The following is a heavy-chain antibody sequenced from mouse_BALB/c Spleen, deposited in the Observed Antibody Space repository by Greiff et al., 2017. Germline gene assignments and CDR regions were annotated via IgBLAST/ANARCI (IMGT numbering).Heavy chain of an antibody. CDR2: ISYSGST. CDR3: ARLVSSSSLYYYAMDY. J-gene: IGHJ4*01. Sequence: EVQLQESGPGLVKPSQSLSLTCTVTGYSITSDYAWNWIRQFPGNKLEWMGYISYSGSTSYNPSLKSRISITRDTSKNQFFLQLNSVTTEDTATYYCARLVSSSSLYYYAMDYWGQGTSVTVSS. V-gene: IGHV3-2*02. CDR1: GYSITSDYA. D-gene: IGHD1-1*01.